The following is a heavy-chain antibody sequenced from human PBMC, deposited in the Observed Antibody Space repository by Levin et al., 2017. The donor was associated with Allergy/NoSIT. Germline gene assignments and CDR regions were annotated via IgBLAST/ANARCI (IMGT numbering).Heavy chain of an antibody. CDR2: FDPEDGET. D-gene: IGHD3-22*01. CDR3: ALPSSGDSSGYHSSPFDY. J-gene: IGHJ4*02. V-gene: IGHV1-24*01. CDR1: GYTLTELS. Sequence: ASVKVSCKVSGYTLTELSMHWVRQAPGKGLEWMGGFDPEDGETIYAQKFQGRVTMTEDTSTDTAYMELSSLRSEDTAVYYCALPSSGDSSGYHSSPFDYWGQGTLVTVSS.